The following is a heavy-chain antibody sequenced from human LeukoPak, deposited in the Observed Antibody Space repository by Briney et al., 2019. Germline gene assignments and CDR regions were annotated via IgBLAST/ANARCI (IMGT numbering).Heavy chain of an antibody. CDR2: FDPEDGET. D-gene: IGHD3-22*01. V-gene: IGHV1-24*01. Sequence: GASVKVSCKVSGYTLTELSMHWVRQAPGKGLEWMGGFDPEDGETIYAQKFQGRVTMTEDTSTDTAYMELSSLGSEDTAVYYCATDGGVGSGYYDAFDIWGQGTMVTVSS. CDR1: GYTLTELS. J-gene: IGHJ3*02. CDR3: ATDGGVGSGYYDAFDI.